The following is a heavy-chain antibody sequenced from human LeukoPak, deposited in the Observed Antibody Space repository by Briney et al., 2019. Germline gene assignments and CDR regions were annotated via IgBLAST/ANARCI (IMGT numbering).Heavy chain of an antibody. Sequence: SETLSLTCAVYGGSFSGYYWSWIRQPPGKGLEWIGEINHSGSTNYNPSLKSRVTISVDTSKDQFSLKLSSVTAADTAVYYCARHVVRITMVRGPRVVDYWGQGTLVTVSS. CDR1: GGSFSGYY. V-gene: IGHV4-34*01. CDR2: INHSGST. CDR3: ARHVVRITMVRGPRVVDY. D-gene: IGHD3-10*01. J-gene: IGHJ4*02.